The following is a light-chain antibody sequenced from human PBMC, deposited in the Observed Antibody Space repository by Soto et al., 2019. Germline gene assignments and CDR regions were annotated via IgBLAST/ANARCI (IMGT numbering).Light chain of an antibody. CDR3: KVWDSSSDHHYV. CDR2: DGS. CDR1: NIGSKS. V-gene: IGLV3-21*02. J-gene: IGLJ1*01. Sequence: SYELTQPPSVSVAPGQTARITCGGNNIGSKSVHWYQQKPGQAPVLVVYDGSDRPSGIPERFPGSNSGNTATLTISRVEAGDEADYYCKVWDSSSDHHYVFGTGTKVTVL.